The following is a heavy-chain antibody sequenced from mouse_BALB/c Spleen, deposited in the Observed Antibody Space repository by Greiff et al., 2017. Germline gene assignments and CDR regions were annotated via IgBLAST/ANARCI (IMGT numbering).Heavy chain of an antibody. CDR2: IRNKANGYKT. V-gene: IGHV7-3*02. Sequence: EVQLMESGGGLVQPGGSLRLSCATSGFTFTDYYMSWVRQHPGKALEWLGFIRNKANGYKTEYSASVKGRFTISRDTSQSILYLQMNTLRAEDSATYYCARDNYYGPDYWGQGTTLTVSS. J-gene: IGHJ2*01. CDR1: GFTFTDYY. D-gene: IGHD1-1*01. CDR3: ARDNYYGPDY.